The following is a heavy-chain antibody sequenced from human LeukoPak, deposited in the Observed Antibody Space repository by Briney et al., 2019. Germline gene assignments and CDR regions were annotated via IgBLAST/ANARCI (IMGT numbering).Heavy chain of an antibody. J-gene: IGHJ4*02. Sequence: SETLSLTCTVSGGSISSYYWSWLRQPAGKGLEWIGRIYTSGSTNYNPSLKSRVTISVDKSKNQFSLKLSSVTAADTAVYYCARDIESSSSGSLNWGQGTLVTVSS. V-gene: IGHV4-4*07. D-gene: IGHD6-6*01. CDR2: IYTSGST. CDR3: ARDIESSSSGSLN. CDR1: GGSISSYY.